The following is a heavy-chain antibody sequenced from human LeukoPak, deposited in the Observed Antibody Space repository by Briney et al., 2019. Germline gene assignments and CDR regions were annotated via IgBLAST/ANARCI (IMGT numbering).Heavy chain of an antibody. CDR2: IKRDGSEK. D-gene: IGHD1-1*01. Sequence: GGSLRLSCAVSGLILSNNSMTWVRQAPGKGLEWVASIKRDGSEKYYVDSVKGRFTISRDNAKNSLYLEMNGLRAEDTALYYCVRNRYNLDVWGQGTTVTVSS. CDR1: GLILSNNS. V-gene: IGHV3-7*01. CDR3: VRNRYNLDV. J-gene: IGHJ6*02.